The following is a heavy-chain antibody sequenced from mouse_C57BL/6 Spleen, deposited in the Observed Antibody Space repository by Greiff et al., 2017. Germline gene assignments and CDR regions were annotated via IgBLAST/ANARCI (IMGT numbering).Heavy chain of an antibody. D-gene: IGHD2-13*01. Sequence: VQLQQSGPELVKPGASVKISCKASGYTFTDYYMNWVKQSHGKSLEWIGDINPNNGGTSYNQKFKGKATLTVDKSSSTAYMELRSLTSEDSAVYYCASSSDYLDWYFDVWGTGTTVTVSS. CDR3: ASSSDYLDWYFDV. CDR1: GYTFTDYY. CDR2: INPNNGGT. V-gene: IGHV1-26*01. J-gene: IGHJ1*03.